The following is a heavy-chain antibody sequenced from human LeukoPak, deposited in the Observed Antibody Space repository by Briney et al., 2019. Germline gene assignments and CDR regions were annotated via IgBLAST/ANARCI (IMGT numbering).Heavy chain of an antibody. J-gene: IGHJ4*02. CDR2: ISGSGGST. V-gene: IGHV3-23*01. CDR1: GFTFSSYA. D-gene: IGHD3-22*01. CDR3: AKDHRHYYDSSGCYRGGFDY. Sequence: GGSLRLSCAASGFTFSSYAMSWVRQAPGKGLEWVSAISGSGGSTYYADSVKGRFTISRDNSKNTLYLQMNSLRAEDTAVYYCAKDHRHYYDSSGCYRGGFDYWGQGTLVTVSS.